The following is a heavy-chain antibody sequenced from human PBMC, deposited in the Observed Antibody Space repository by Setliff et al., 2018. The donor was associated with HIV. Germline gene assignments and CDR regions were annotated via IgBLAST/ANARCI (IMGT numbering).Heavy chain of an antibody. CDR1: GFAFRDYT. J-gene: IGHJ5*02. CDR3: VRDRGTGTWYEGNCFDP. Sequence: PGGSLRLSCVASGFAFRDYTMHWVRQAPGKGLEWLAVISFDGSNKYFADSVKGRFTISRDNSKNTVSLQMNSLRPEDTAVYYCVRDRGTGTWYEGNCFDPWGQGTLVTVSS. CDR2: ISFDGSNK. V-gene: IGHV3-30*04. D-gene: IGHD6-13*01.